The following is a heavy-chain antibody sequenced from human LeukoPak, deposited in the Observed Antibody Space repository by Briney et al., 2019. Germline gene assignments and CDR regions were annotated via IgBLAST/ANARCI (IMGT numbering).Heavy chain of an antibody. D-gene: IGHD2-2*01. CDR2: IYPGDSDT. V-gene: IGHV5-51*01. J-gene: IGHJ6*03. Sequence: GESLKISCKGSGYSFTSYWIGWVRQMPGKGLEWMGIIYPGDSDTRYSPSFQGQVTISADKSISTAYLQWSSLKASDTAMYYCARHGCSSTSCPEHYYYMDGWGKGTTVTVSS. CDR1: GYSFTSYW. CDR3: ARHGCSSTSCPEHYYYMDG.